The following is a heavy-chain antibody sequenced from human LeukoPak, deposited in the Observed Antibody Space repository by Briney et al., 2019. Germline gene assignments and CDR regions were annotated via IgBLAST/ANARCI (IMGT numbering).Heavy chain of an antibody. CDR2: INLDSGGS. J-gene: IGHJ4*02. D-gene: IGHD3-10*01. CDR1: GYTFTGYH. Sequence: GASVKVPCKASGYTFTGYHMHWVRQAPGQGLEWMGWINLDSGGSNYAQKFQGRVTMTRDTSISTAHMELSRLRSDDTAVYYCARGGSGVYYYGSGIPDYWGQGTLVTVSS. V-gene: IGHV1-2*02. CDR3: ARGGSGVYYYGSGIPDY.